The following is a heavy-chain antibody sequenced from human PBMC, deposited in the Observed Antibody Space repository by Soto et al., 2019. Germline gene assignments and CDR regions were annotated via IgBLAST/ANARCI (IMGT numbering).Heavy chain of an antibody. CDR3: ARESYCSGGSCYSCYYYYGMDV. J-gene: IGHJ6*02. CDR1: GGTFSSYA. D-gene: IGHD2-15*01. Sequence: QVQLVQSGAEVKKPGSSVKVSCKASGGTFSSYAISWVRQAPGQGLEWMGGIIPIFGTANYAQKFQGRVTINEDESTSTAYMELSSLRSEDTAVYYCARESYCSGGSCYSCYYYYGMDVWGQGTTVTVSS. V-gene: IGHV1-69*01. CDR2: IIPIFGTA.